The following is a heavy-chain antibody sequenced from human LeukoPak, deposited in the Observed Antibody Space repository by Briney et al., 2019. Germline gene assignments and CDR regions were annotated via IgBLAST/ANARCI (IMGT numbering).Heavy chain of an antibody. CDR3: AKGDDSSGYYPRFDY. D-gene: IGHD3-22*01. CDR1: GFTFDDYA. CDR2: ISWNSGSI. V-gene: IGHV3-9*01. J-gene: IGHJ4*02. Sequence: GGSLRLSCAASGFTFDDYAMHWVRQAPGKGLEWVSGISWNSGSIGYADSVRGRFTISRDSAKNSLYLQMNSLRAEDTALYYCAKGDDSSGYYPRFDYWGQGTLVTVSS.